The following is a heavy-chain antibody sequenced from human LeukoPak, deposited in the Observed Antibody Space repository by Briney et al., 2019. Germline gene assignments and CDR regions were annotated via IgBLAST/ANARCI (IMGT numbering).Heavy chain of an antibody. Sequence: SETLSLTCTVSGGSIISNSYYWGWIRQPPGKGLEWIGRIYTSGSTNYNPSLKSRVTISVDTSKNQFSLKLSSVTAADTAVYYCARDVWFGAGRTFDYWGQGTLVTVSS. CDR3: ARDVWFGAGRTFDY. V-gene: IGHV4-39*07. J-gene: IGHJ4*02. D-gene: IGHD3-10*01. CDR1: GGSIISNSYY. CDR2: IYTSGST.